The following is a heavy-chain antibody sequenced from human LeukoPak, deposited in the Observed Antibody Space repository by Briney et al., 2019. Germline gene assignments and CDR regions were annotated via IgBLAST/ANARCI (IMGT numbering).Heavy chain of an antibody. Sequence: GSSVKVSCKASGGTFSSYAISRVRQAPGQGLEWMGWINPNSGGTNYAQKFQGRVTMTRDTSISTAYMELSRLRSDDTAVYYCARGDRTPSIPCYWGQGTLVTVSS. CDR3: ARGDRTPSIPCY. V-gene: IGHV1-2*02. CDR1: GGTFSSYA. J-gene: IGHJ4*02. D-gene: IGHD1-14*01. CDR2: INPNSGGT.